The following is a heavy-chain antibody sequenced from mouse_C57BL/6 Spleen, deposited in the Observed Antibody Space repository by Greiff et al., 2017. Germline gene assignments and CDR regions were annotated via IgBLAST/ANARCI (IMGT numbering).Heavy chain of an antibody. V-gene: IGHV1-4*01. CDR3: ASGGNPFDY. J-gene: IGHJ2*01. CDR2: INPSSGYT. Sequence: QVHVKQSGAELARPGASVKMSCKASGYTFTSYTMHWVKQRPGQGLEWIGYINPSSGYTKYNQKFKDKATLTADKSSSTAYMQLSSLTSEDSAVYYCASGGNPFDYWGQGTTLTVSS. CDR1: GYTFTSYT. D-gene: IGHD1-1*02.